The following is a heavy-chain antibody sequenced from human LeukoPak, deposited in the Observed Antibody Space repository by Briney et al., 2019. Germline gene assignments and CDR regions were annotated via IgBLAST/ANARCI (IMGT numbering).Heavy chain of an antibody. Sequence: VKVSCKASGYTFTSYGISWVRQAPGQGLEWMEWISAYSGNTNYAQKFQGRVTMTTDTSTSTVYMELRSLTSDDTAVYYCARDEAAAGTFFDYWGQGTLVTVSS. CDR3: ARDEAAAGTFFDY. V-gene: IGHV1-18*01. J-gene: IGHJ4*02. D-gene: IGHD6-13*01. CDR2: ISAYSGNT. CDR1: GYTFTSYG.